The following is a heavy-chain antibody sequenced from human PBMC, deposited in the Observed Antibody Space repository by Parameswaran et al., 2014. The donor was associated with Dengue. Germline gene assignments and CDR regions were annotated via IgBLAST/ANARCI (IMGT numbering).Heavy chain of an antibody. CDR2: ISRDSDYI. J-gene: IGHJ4*02. D-gene: IGHD2-15*01. V-gene: IGHV3-21*01. CDR3: ARVEDIVVVVASIDY. Sequence: VRQAPGKGLEWVSSISRDSDYIFYADSVKGRFTISRDNAKSSLYLQMNSLRAEDTALYYCARVEDIVVVVASIDYWGQGTPVTVSS.